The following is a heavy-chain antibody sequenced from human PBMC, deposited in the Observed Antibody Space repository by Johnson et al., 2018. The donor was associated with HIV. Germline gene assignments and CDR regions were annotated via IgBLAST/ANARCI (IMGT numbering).Heavy chain of an antibody. CDR1: GFAFSRFA. V-gene: IGHV3-30*03. D-gene: IGHD1-14*01. CDR3: ATRDPTYRPGAFDL. J-gene: IGHJ3*01. Sequence: QVQLVESGGGVVQPGGSLRLSCAASGFAFSRFAMHWVRQVPDKGLEWVAVISYDGTNQYHADSVKGRFNISRDNAKNSLFLQMNSLRAEDTAVYYCATRDPTYRPGAFDLWGQGTMVTVSS. CDR2: ISYDGTNQ.